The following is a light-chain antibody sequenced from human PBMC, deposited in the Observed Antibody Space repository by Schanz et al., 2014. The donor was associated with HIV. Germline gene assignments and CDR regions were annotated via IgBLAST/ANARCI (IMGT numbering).Light chain of an antibody. CDR2: GAS. CDR3: QQYSSSSYT. V-gene: IGKV3-20*01. CDR1: QSISNRY. Sequence: EIVLTQSPGTLSLSPGDRATLSCRASQSISNRYLAWYQQKRGQAPRLLIYGASSRATGIPDRFSASGSGADSTLTISRVEPEDFAVYYCQQYSSSSYTFGHGTKLEMK. J-gene: IGKJ2*01.